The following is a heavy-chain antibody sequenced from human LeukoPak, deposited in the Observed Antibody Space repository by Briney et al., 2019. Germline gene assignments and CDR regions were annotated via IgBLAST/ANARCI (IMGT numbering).Heavy chain of an antibody. Sequence: ASVKVSCKASGYTFTGYYMHWVRQAPGQGPEWMGWINPNSGDTKYVQKFQGRVTMTRDTSISTAYMELSRLRSDDTAVYYCARLFYYDSSGYYGDYWGQGTLVTVSS. CDR3: ARLFYYDSSGYYGDY. V-gene: IGHV1-2*02. J-gene: IGHJ4*02. D-gene: IGHD3-22*01. CDR2: INPNSGDT. CDR1: GYTFTGYY.